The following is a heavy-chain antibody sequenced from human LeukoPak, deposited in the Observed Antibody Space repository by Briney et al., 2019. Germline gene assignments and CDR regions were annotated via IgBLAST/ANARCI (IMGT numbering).Heavy chain of an antibody. D-gene: IGHD6-13*01. Sequence: GGSLRLSCAASGFTFISYAMTWVRQAPGKGLEWVANIKPDGTTKFYVDSVKGRFTISRDNALNSLYLQMNSLRAEDTAIYYCARSIPYGTTWYGRSDYWGQGTLVTVSS. J-gene: IGHJ4*02. CDR1: GFTFISYA. V-gene: IGHV3-7*03. CDR2: IKPDGTTK. CDR3: ARSIPYGTTWYGRSDY.